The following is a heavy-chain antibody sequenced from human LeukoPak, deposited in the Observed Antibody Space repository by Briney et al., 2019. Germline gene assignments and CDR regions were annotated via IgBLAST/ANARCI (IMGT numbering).Heavy chain of an antibody. CDR3: ARDSSRDSGSSNDC. D-gene: IGHD3-10*01. Sequence: PGGSLRLSCAASGFTFSSYWMTWFRQAPGRGLEWVANINEDGSGKYYVDSVKGRFTISRDNAKNSLNLQMITLRAEDTAVYYCARDSSRDSGSSNDCWGQGTLVTVSS. CDR1: GFTFSSYW. V-gene: IGHV3-7*04. CDR2: INEDGSGK. J-gene: IGHJ4*02.